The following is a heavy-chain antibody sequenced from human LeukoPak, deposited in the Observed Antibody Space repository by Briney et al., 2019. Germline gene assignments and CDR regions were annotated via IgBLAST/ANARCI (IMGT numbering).Heavy chain of an antibody. J-gene: IGHJ4*02. Sequence: GASVKVSCKASGYTFTSYYMHWVRQAAGQGLEGMGIINPSGGSTSYAQKFQGRVTMTRDMSTSTVYMELSSLRSEDTAVYYCARKAKTGGAFDYWGQGTLVTVSS. CDR3: ARKAKTGGAFDY. CDR1: GYTFTSYY. V-gene: IGHV1-46*01. CDR2: INPSGGST. D-gene: IGHD2-21*01.